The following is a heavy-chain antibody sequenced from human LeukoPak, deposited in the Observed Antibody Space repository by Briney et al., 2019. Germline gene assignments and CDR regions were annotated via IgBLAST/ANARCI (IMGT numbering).Heavy chain of an antibody. D-gene: IGHD6-13*01. CDR1: GYTFTSYY. V-gene: IGHV1-2*02. Sequence: ASVKVSCKASGYTFTSYYMHWLRQAPGQGLEWMGWINPNSGGTNYAQKFQGRVTMTRDTSISTAYMELSRLRSDDTAVYYCARVGEDSSSWYYNWFDPWGQGTLVTVSS. CDR2: INPNSGGT. J-gene: IGHJ5*02. CDR3: ARVGEDSSSWYYNWFDP.